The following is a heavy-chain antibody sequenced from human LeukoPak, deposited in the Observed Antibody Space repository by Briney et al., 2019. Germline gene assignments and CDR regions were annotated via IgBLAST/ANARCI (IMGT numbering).Heavy chain of an antibody. CDR3: TRRSTI. D-gene: IGHD5-24*01. J-gene: IGHJ4*02. CDR1: GFTFSSYA. Sequence: GGSLRLSCAASGFTFSSYAMSWVRQAPGKGLEWVARIKAKIHGETIDYAAPVRGRFIISRDDSRNTMYLQMNSLKFEDTAMYYCTRRSTIWGRGTRVTVSS. V-gene: IGHV3-15*01. CDR2: IKAKIHGETI.